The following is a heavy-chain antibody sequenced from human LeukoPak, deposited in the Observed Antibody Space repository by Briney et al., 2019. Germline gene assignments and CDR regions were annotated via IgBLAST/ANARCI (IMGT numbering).Heavy chain of an antibody. D-gene: IGHD1-1*01. J-gene: IGHJ6*02. CDR1: GGSISSYY. Sequence: SETLSLTCTVSGGSISSYYWSWIRQPPGKGLEWIGYIYYSGSTNYNPSLRSRVTISVDTSKNQFSLKLSSVTAADTAVYYCARSGGLGYYYYGMDVWGQGTTVTVSS. CDR3: ARSGGLGYYYYGMDV. CDR2: IYYSGST. V-gene: IGHV4-59*08.